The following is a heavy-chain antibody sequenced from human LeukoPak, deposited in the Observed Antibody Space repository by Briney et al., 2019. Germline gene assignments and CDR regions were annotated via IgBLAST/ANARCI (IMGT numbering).Heavy chain of an antibody. CDR2: INWNGGST. CDR1: GFTFDDYG. Sequence: GGSLRLSCAASGFTFDDYGMSWVRQAPGKGLEWVSGINWNGGSTGYADSVKGRFTISRDNAKNSLYLQMNSLRAEDTALYYCARDSYCSGGSRYWYYYYYMDVWGKGTTVTVSS. V-gene: IGHV3-20*04. CDR3: ARDSYCSGGSRYWYYYYYMDV. J-gene: IGHJ6*03. D-gene: IGHD2-15*01.